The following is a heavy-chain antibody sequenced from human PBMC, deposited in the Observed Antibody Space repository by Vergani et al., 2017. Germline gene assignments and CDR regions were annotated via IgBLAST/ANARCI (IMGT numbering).Heavy chain of an antibody. CDR3: AKDRYYDILTGPYYFDY. CDR1: GFTFIMHA. CDR2: LSASDRRT. J-gene: IGHJ4*02. D-gene: IGHD3-9*01. V-gene: IGHV3-23*01. Sequence: EVQLLESGGDLVQPGGSLRLSCAASGFTFIMHAMSWVRQAPGKGLEWVSTLSASDRRTHYADSVKGRFTISRDNSKNTLYLQMNSLRAEDTAVYYCAKDRYYDILTGPYYFDYWGQGTLVTVSS.